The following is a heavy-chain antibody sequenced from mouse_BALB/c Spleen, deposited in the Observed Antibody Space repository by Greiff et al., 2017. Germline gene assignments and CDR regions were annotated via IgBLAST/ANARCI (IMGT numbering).Heavy chain of an antibody. J-gene: IGHJ3*01. CDR1: GYTFTSYW. CDR2: IYPGDGDT. CDR3: ARENYGYDEGAWFAY. D-gene: IGHD2-2*01. Sequence: QVQLQQSGAELARPGASVKLSCKASGYTFTSYWMQWVKQRPGQGLEWIGAIYPGDGDTRYTQKFKGKATLTADKSSSTAYMQLSSLASEDSAVYYCARENYGYDEGAWFAYWGQGTLVTVSA. V-gene: IGHV1-87*01.